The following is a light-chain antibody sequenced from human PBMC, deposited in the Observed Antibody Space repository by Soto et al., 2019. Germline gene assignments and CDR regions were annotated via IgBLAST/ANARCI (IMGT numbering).Light chain of an antibody. J-gene: IGKJ1*01. CDR2: LGS. CDR3: MQPLENFRT. Sequence: IVMTQSPVSLSVTPGEAASISCMSSARLLHKNGYNYVDWYMQKPGQSPQLLIYLGSNRASGVPDRFSGSGSDTYFTLEISRVEADDVGVYYCMQPLENFRTFGQGTKVDIK. V-gene: IGKV2-28*01. CDR1: ARLLHKNGYNY.